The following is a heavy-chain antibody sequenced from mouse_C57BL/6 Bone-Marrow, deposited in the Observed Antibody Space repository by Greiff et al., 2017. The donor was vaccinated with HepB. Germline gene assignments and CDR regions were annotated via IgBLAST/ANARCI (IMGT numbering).Heavy chain of an antibody. V-gene: IGHV1-85*01. CDR1: GYTFTSYD. CDR3: ARSGYYGSSYWYFDV. D-gene: IGHD1-1*01. Sequence: VQRVESGPELVKPGASVKLSCKASGYTFTSYDINWVKQRPGQGLEWIGWIYPRDGSTKYNEKFKGKATLTVDTSSSTAYMELHSLTSEDSAVYFCARSGYYGSSYWYFDVWGTGTTVTVSS. J-gene: IGHJ1*03. CDR2: IYPRDGST.